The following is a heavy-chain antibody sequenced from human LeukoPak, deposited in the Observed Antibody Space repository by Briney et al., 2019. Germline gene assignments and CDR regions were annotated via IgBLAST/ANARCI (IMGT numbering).Heavy chain of an antibody. CDR1: GGSISSYY. J-gene: IGHJ4*02. CDR2: IYTSGST. V-gene: IGHV4-4*07. D-gene: IGHD6-19*01. CDR3: ASSGYSSGWYRAELTSYDY. Sequence: SETLSLTCTVSGGSISSYYWSWIRQPAGKGLEWTGRIYTSGSTNYNPSLKSRVTMSVDTSKNQFSLKLSSVTAADTAVYYCASSGYSSGWYRAELTSYDYWGQGTLVTVSS.